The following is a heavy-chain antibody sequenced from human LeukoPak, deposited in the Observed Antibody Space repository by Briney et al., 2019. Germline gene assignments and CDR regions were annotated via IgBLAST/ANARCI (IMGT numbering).Heavy chain of an antibody. J-gene: IGHJ4*02. D-gene: IGHD1-14*01. Sequence: GGSLRLSCAASGFIFSSYGMHWVRQAPGRGLEWVAYIRHDESNNYYADSVKGRFTISRDISKNTLYLQMNSLRAEDTAVYYCAKDNPVLIYWGQGTLVIVSS. CDR2: IRHDESNN. CDR1: GFIFSSYG. V-gene: IGHV3-30*02. CDR3: AKDNPVLIY.